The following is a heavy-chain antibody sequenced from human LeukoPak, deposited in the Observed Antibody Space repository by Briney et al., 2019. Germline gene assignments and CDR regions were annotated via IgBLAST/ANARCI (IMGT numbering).Heavy chain of an antibody. D-gene: IGHD3-16*02. J-gene: IGHJ4*02. V-gene: IGHV3-23*01. Sequence: GSLRLSFAASGFTFGTYAISSVRQAAGKWLEWVSTISGSGANTYYAACVRGRFTNSRDNSKNTLYLHMNRPKAEVTTVYYCAKERAGYTNPYSFHYWGQGRLVTASS. CDR1: GFTFGTYA. CDR2: ISGSGANT. CDR3: AKERAGYTNPYSFHY.